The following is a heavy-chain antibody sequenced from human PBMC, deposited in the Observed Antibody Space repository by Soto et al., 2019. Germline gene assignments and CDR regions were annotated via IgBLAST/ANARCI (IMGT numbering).Heavy chain of an antibody. CDR2: ISWNSGSI. CDR3: AKSSSGYFQDAFDI. CDR1: GFTLDDYA. J-gene: IGHJ3*02. V-gene: IGHV3-9*01. D-gene: IGHD3-22*01. Sequence: TGGSLRLSCAASGFTLDDYAMHWVRQAPGKGLEWVSGISWNSGSIGYADSVKGRFTISRDNAKNSLYLQMNSLRAEDTALYYCAKSSSGYFQDAFDIWGQGTMVTVSS.